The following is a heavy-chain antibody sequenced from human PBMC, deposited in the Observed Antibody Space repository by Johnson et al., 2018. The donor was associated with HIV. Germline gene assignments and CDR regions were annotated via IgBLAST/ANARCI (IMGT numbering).Heavy chain of an antibody. CDR1: GFTFSSHW. V-gene: IGHV3-74*02. D-gene: IGHD4-23*01. CDR2: INGDGSST. J-gene: IGHJ3*02. Sequence: VQLVESGGGLVQPGGSLRLSCATSGFTFSSHWIHWVRQAPGKGLLWVSRINGDGSSTHYANSVRGRFTISRDNAKNTLYLQMNSLRAEDTSVYYCANVRWPDAFDIWGQGTLVTVSS. CDR3: ANVRWPDAFDI.